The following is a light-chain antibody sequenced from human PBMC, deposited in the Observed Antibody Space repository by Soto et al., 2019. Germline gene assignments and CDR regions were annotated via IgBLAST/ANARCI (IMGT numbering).Light chain of an antibody. J-gene: IGKJ4*01. V-gene: IGKV3-20*01. CDR1: QSVSRSY. CDR3: QQYGVSPAT. Sequence: EIVLTQSPGTLSLSPGDRATLSCRASQSVSRSYLGWYQQKPGQAPRLLIYGASSRATGIPDRFSGSGSGTDFTLTISRLEPEDFAVYFCQQYGVSPATFGGGTKVDIK. CDR2: GAS.